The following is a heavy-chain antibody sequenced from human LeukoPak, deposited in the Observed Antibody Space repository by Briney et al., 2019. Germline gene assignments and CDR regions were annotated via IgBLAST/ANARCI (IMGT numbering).Heavy chain of an antibody. CDR1: GGSISSYY. V-gene: IGHV4-59*01. Sequence: PSETLSLTCTVSGGSISSYYWTWIRQPPGKGLEWIGYIHYSGSSRSHPSLNSRVTMSVDTSKSQFSLKLTSVTAADTAVYYCARRGIAAAGYDYWGQGTLVTVSS. CDR3: ARRGIAAAGYDY. D-gene: IGHD6-13*01. CDR2: IHYSGSS. J-gene: IGHJ4*02.